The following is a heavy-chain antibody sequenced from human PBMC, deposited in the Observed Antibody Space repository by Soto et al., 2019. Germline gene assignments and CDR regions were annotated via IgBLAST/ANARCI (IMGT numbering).Heavy chain of an antibody. J-gene: IGHJ3*02. CDR1: GFTFSDYY. CDR2: ISSSGSTI. CDR3: ARRESRYCSSTSSLCGVDI. V-gene: IGHV3-11*01. D-gene: IGHD2-2*01. Sequence: GGSLRLSCAASGFTFSDYYMSWIRQAPGKGLEWVSYISSSGSTIYYADSVKGRFTISRDNAKNSLYLQMNSLRAEDTAVYYCARRESRYCSSTSSLCGVDIWGQGTMVTVSS.